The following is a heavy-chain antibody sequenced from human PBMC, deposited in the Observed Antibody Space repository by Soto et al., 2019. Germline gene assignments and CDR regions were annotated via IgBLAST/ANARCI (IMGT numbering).Heavy chain of an antibody. D-gene: IGHD6-19*01. Sequence: ASVKVSCKVSGYTLTELSMHWVRQAPGKGLEWMGGFDPEDGETIYAQKFQGRVTMTEDTSTDTAYMELSSLRCEDTAVYCCATSVAVVGARVCCIVVRGQGTMVTVSS. CDR1: GYTLTELS. J-gene: IGHJ6*02. V-gene: IGHV1-24*01. CDR2: FDPEDGET. CDR3: ATSVAVVGARVCCIVV.